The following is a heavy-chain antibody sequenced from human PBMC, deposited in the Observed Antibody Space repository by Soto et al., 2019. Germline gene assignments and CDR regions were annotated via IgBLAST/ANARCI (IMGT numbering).Heavy chain of an antibody. CDR3: ARTLDYGHMDV. V-gene: IGHV4-59*01. CDR2: IYYSGST. J-gene: IGHJ6*03. D-gene: IGHD3-16*01. CDR1: GGSFSGYY. Sequence: SETLSLTCAVYGGSFSGYYWSWIRQHPGKGLEWIGYIYYSGSTYYNPSLKSRLTISVDTSKNQFSLKLSSVTAADTAVYYCARTLDYGHMDVWGKGTTVTVSS.